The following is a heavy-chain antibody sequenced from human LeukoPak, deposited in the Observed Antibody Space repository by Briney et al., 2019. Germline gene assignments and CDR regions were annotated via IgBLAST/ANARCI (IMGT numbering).Heavy chain of an antibody. CDR2: IYYSGST. CDR3: ARDVRRYGDYVLFDY. Sequence: SETLSLTCTVSGDSISSLYWSWIRQPPGKGLEWIGYIYYSGSTYYNPSLKSRVTTSVDTSKNQFSLKLSSVTAADTAVYYCARDVRRYGDYVLFDYWGQGTLVTVSS. CDR1: GDSISSLY. V-gene: IGHV4-30-4*01. D-gene: IGHD4-17*01. J-gene: IGHJ4*02.